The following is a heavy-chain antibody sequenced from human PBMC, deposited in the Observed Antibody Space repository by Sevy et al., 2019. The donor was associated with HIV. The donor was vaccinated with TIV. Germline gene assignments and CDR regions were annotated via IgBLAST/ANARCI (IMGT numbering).Heavy chain of an antibody. Sequence: SQTLSLTCAISGDSVSSNSAAWNWIRQSPSRGLEWLGRTYYRSKWYNDYAVSVKSRITINPDPSKNQFSLQLNSVTPKDTAVYYCARGREYSSGWYGLTAEGAFDIWGQGTMVTVSS. CDR2: TYYRSKWYN. V-gene: IGHV6-1*01. CDR3: ARGREYSSGWYGLTAEGAFDI. CDR1: GDSVSSNSAA. D-gene: IGHD6-19*01. J-gene: IGHJ3*02.